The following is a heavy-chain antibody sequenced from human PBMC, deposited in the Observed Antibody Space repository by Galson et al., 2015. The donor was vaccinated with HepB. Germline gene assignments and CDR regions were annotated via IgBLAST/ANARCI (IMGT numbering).Heavy chain of an antibody. V-gene: IGHV1-18*01. Sequence: SVKVSCKASGYTFSSYSIAWVRQAPGQGLEWMGWINTYDGSTNYAQNLQGRVTMTTETPTTTAYMELRSLRSDDTAVYYCARGALVAVVTGTLNNWFDPWGQGTLVTVSS. CDR1: GYTFSSYS. D-gene: IGHD2-15*01. CDR3: ARGALVAVVTGTLNNWFDP. CDR2: INTYDGST. J-gene: IGHJ5*02.